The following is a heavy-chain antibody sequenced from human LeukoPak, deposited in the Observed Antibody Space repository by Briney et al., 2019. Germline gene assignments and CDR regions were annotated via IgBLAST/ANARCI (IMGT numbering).Heavy chain of an antibody. CDR1: GYTFTTYG. Sequence: GASVKVSCKTSGYTFTTYGISWVRQAPGQGLEWMGWISGSNGNTKYAQKVQGRVTMTTDTSTTTAYMEVRSLRSDDTAVYYCARDRDRMVQGVTALFDYWGQGTLFTVSS. CDR3: ARDRDRMVQGVTALFDY. J-gene: IGHJ4*02. CDR2: ISGSNGNT. V-gene: IGHV1-18*04. D-gene: IGHD3-10*01.